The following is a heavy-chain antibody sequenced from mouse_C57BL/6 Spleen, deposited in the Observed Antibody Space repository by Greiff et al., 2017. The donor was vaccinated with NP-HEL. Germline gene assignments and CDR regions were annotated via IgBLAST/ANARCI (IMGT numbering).Heavy chain of an antibody. Sequence: EVQLQQSGPELVKPGASVKMSCKASGYTFTDYNMHWVKQSHGKSLEWIGYINPNNGGTSYNQKFKGKATLTVNKSSSTAYRELRSLTSEDSAVYYGARSYYGSSYEGFAYWGQGTLVTVSA. D-gene: IGHD1-1*01. J-gene: IGHJ3*01. CDR2: INPNNGGT. CDR1: GYTFTDYN. CDR3: ARSYYGSSYEGFAY. V-gene: IGHV1-22*01.